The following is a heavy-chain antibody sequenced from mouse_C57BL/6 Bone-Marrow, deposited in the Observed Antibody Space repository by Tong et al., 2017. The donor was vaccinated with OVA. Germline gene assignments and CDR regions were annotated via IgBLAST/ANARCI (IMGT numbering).Heavy chain of an antibody. D-gene: IGHD1-1*01. CDR3: TSPYGSSYNFAMDY. CDR2: IYSRSGNT. Sequence: VQLQESGAELVRPGDSVKLSCTASGFTFTSYGISWVKQRTGQGLEWIGEIYSRSGNTYYNEKFKGKATLTADKSTSTAYMELRGLTSEDSAVYVCTSPYGSSYNFAMDYWGQGTSITVSS. V-gene: IGHV1-81*01. CDR1: GFTFTSYG. J-gene: IGHJ4*01.